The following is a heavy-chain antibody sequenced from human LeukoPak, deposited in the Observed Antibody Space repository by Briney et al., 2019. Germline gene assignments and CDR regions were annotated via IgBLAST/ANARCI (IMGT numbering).Heavy chain of an antibody. V-gene: IGHV4-34*01. J-gene: IGHJ5*02. Sequence: ASETLSLTCADYGGSFSGYYWSWIRQPPGKGLEWIGEINHSGSTNYNPSLKGRVTISVDTSKDQFSLKLSSVTAADTAVYYCARGIARGVISRKLYNWFDPWGQETLVTVSS. CDR3: ARGIARGVISRKLYNWFDP. CDR1: GGSFSGYY. CDR2: INHSGST. D-gene: IGHD3-10*01.